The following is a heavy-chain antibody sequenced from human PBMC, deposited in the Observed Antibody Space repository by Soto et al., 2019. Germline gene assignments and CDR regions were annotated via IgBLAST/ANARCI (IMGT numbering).Heavy chain of an antibody. V-gene: IGHV3-30*18. J-gene: IGHJ4*02. CDR2: ISYDGSNK. CDR1: GFTFSSYG. D-gene: IGHD3-22*01. CDR3: AKDIGQYYYDSSGYYGADY. Sequence: ESGGGVVQPGRSLRLSCAASGFTFSSYGMHWVRQAPGKGLEWVAVISYDGSNKYYADSVKGRFTISRDNSKNTLYLQMNSLRAEDTAVYYCAKDIGQYYYDSSGYYGADYWGQGTLVTVSS.